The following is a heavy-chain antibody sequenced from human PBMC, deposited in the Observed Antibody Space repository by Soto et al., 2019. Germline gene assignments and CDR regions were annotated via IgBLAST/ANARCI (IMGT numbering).Heavy chain of an antibody. D-gene: IGHD2-21*01. Sequence: QVQLVESGGGMVKPGGSLRLSCAASGFTFSVYYMSWIRQAPGKGLEWVSYISSRGSNIYYADSGKGRFTISRDNAQNSLDLQMNSLRAEDTAVYYCARDCGGDCYGAFDIWGQATMVTVS. CDR1: GFTFSVYY. V-gene: IGHV3-11*01. J-gene: IGHJ3*02. CDR3: ARDCGGDCYGAFDI. CDR2: ISSRGSNI.